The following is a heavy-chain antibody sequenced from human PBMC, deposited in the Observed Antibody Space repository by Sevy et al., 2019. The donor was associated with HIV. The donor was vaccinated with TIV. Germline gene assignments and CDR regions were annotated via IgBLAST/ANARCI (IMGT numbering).Heavy chain of an antibody. CDR2: INHSGST. CDR1: GGSFSGYY. Sequence: SETLSLTCAVYGGSFSGYYWSWIRQPPGKGLEWIGEINHSGSTNYNPSLKSRVTISVDTSKNQFSLKLSSVTAADTAVYYCASGLTEYDNAFDYWGQGTLVTVSS. D-gene: IGHD3-9*01. CDR3: ASGLTEYDNAFDY. V-gene: IGHV4-34*01. J-gene: IGHJ4*02.